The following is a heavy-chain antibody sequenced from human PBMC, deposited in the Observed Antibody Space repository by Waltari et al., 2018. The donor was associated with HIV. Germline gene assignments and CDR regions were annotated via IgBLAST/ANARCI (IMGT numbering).Heavy chain of an antibody. J-gene: IGHJ4*02. CDR2: IRSKAYGGTT. D-gene: IGHD3-9*01. Sequence: EVQLVESGGGLVQLGRSLRLSCTASGFTFGDYAMSWFLQAPGKGREWVSFIRSKAYGGTTEYAAAVKGRFTISRDDSKSIAYLQMNSLKTEDTAVYYCLPDYDILTGYLAFDYWGQGTLVTVSS. CDR1: GFTFGDYA. V-gene: IGHV3-49*03. CDR3: LPDYDILTGYLAFDY.